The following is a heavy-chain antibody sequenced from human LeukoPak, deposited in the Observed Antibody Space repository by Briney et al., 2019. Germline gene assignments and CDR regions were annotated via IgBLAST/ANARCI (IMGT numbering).Heavy chain of an antibody. Sequence: ASVKVSCKVSGYTLTELSMHWVRQAPGKGLEWMGGFDPEDGETIYAQKFQGRVTMTEDTSTDTAYMELSSLRSEDTAVYYCARDRLQQWLVKDPFDIWGQGTMVTVSS. V-gene: IGHV1-24*01. CDR2: FDPEDGET. CDR3: ARDRLQQWLVKDPFDI. CDR1: GYTLTELS. D-gene: IGHD6-19*01. J-gene: IGHJ3*02.